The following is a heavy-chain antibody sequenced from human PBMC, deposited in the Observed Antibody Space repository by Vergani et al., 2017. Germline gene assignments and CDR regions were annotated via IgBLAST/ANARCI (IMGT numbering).Heavy chain of an antibody. CDR3: TTDPRYCGDGSCYWLRDHHYYGMDV. J-gene: IGHJ6*02. Sequence: EVQLVESGGGIVKPGGSLRLSCVASGFSFRNAWMNWVRRTPGKGLEWVGRLKSTFDRGTTDYAAAVKGRFTISRDDSKNTLFLQMNGLNTEDIGVYYCTTDPRYCGDGSCYWLRDHHYYGMDVWGQGTTVTVSS. V-gene: IGHV3-15*07. CDR2: LKSTFDRGTT. D-gene: IGHD2-21*01. CDR1: GFSFRNAW.